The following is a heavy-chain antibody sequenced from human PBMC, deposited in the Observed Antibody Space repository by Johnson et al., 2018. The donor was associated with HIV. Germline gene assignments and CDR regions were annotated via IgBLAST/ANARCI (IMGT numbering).Heavy chain of an antibody. CDR1: GFTFGDYA. CDR2: IRSKAYGGTT. J-gene: IGHJ3*02. V-gene: IGHV3-49*04. D-gene: IGHD6-19*01. Sequence: VQLVESGGGLVQPGRSLRLSSTASGFTFGDYAMSWVRQAPGKGLAWVGFIRSKAYGGTTEYAASVKGRVIISRDDSKSIAYLQMNSLKTEDTAVYYCTRLYSSGWYGSAFDIWGQGTMVTVSS. CDR3: TRLYSSGWYGSAFDI.